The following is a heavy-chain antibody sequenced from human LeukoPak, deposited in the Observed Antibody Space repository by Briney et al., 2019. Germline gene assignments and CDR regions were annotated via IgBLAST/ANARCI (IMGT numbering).Heavy chain of an antibody. CDR3: ARGVFPGNSRKNWFDP. Sequence: KASETLSLTCAVYTGSFIDHYWSWVRQRPGKGLEWIGEIYHDGYIGYNPSLQSRVTLLIDTSKNQFSLKVKSVTAADTGVYYCARGVFPGNSRKNWFDPWGQGILVTVSS. CDR1: TGSFIDHY. D-gene: IGHD1-14*01. J-gene: IGHJ5*02. CDR2: IYHDGYI. V-gene: IGHV4-34*01.